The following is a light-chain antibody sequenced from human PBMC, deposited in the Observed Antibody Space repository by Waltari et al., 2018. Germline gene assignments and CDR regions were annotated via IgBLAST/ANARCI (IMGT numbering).Light chain of an antibody. CDR2: GAS. CDR1: QSVSNN. Sequence: EIVLTQSPATLSVSPGERATLSCWASQSVSNNLAWYQQKPGQAPRLLIYGASTRATGIPGRFSGSGSGTEFTLTISSLQSEDFAVYYCQQYNNWPQAFGQG. J-gene: IGKJ1*01. CDR3: QQYNNWPQA. V-gene: IGKV3-15*01.